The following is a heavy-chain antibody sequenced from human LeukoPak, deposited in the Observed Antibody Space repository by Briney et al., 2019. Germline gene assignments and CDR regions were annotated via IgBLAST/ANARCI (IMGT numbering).Heavy chain of an antibody. Sequence: GGSLRLSCAASGFTFSNYGMHWVRQAPGKGLEWVAFIRYDGSNKYYADSVKGRFTISRDNSKNTLYLQMNSLRAEDTAVYYRAKDCELGINWNPFDYWGQGTLVTVSS. J-gene: IGHJ4*02. CDR2: IRYDGSNK. D-gene: IGHD1-20*01. CDR3: AKDCELGINWNPFDY. V-gene: IGHV3-30*02. CDR1: GFTFSNYG.